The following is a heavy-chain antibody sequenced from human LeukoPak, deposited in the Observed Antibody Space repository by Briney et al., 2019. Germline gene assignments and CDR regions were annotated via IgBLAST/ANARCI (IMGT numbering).Heavy chain of an antibody. CDR1: GGSISSYY. CDR2: IYYSGST. D-gene: IGHD5-18*01. V-gene: IGHV4-59*01. J-gene: IGHJ5*02. CDR3: AGVEAGYAPYNWFDP. Sequence: SETLSLTCTVSGGSISSYYWSWIRQPPGKGLEWIGYIYYSGSTNYNPSLKSRVTISVDTFKNQFSLKLSSVTAADTAVYYCAGVEAGYAPYNWFDPWGQGTLVTVSS.